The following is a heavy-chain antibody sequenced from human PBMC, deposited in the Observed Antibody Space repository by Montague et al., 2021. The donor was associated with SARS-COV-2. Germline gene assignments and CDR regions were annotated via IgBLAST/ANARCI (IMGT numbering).Heavy chain of an antibody. D-gene: IGHD3-10*01. Sequence: SETLSLTCTVSGGSISSYYWSWIRQPPGKGLEWTGYIYYSGSTNYNPSLKSRVTISVDTSKNQFSLKLSSVTAADTAVYYCARTYYYGSVVWFDPWGQGTLVTVSS. CDR1: GGSISSYY. V-gene: IGHV4-59*08. CDR2: IYYSGST. CDR3: ARTYYYGSVVWFDP. J-gene: IGHJ5*02.